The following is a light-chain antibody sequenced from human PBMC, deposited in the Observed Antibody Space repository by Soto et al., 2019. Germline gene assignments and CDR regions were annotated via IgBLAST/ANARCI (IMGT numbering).Light chain of an antibody. J-gene: IGKJ3*01. CDR1: QGISSY. V-gene: IGKV1-8*01. CDR2: AAS. Sequence: AIRMTQSPSSFSASTGDRVTITCRASQGISSYLAWYQQKPGKAPKLLIYAASTLQSGVPSRFSGSGSVTAFTLTISCLQSEDFATYSCQQYYSYPLFTFGPGTKVDIK. CDR3: QQYYSYPLFT.